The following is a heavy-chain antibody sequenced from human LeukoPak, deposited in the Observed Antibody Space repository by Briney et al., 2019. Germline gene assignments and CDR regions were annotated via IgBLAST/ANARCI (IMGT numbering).Heavy chain of an antibody. V-gene: IGHV4-30-2*01. Sequence: SETLSLTCTVSGGSISSGGYSWSWIRQPPGKGLEWIGYIYHSGSTYYNPSLKSRVTISVVRSKNQFSLKLSSVTAADTAVYYCARGVYSGYDFGFDYWGQGTLVTVSS. CDR1: GGSISSGGYS. J-gene: IGHJ4*02. D-gene: IGHD5-12*01. CDR2: IYHSGST. CDR3: ARGVYSGYDFGFDY.